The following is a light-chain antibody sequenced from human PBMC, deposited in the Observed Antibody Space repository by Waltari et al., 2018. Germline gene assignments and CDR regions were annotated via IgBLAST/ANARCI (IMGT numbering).Light chain of an antibody. CDR1: SNNVGYEA. Sequence: QAGLTQPPSVSKGSRQTATLTCTGNSNNVGYEAAAWVQQHPGQPPKPLFDRNNNRPSGISDGFSVFRSGNTASLTVTGLQPEDEADYYCSAWDSSLSAWVFAGGTKLTVL. V-gene: IGLV10-54*04. CDR3: SAWDSSLSAWV. CDR2: RNN. J-gene: IGLJ3*02.